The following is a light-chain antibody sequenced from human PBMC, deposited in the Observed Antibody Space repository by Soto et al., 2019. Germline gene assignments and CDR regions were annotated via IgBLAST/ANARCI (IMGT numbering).Light chain of an antibody. CDR1: QGISSW. Sequence: DIQMTQSPSSVSASVGDRVTITCRASQGISSWLAWYQHKPGKVPQILIYAASSLQSGVPSRFSGSGSGTDFTLTISSLQPEDVATYYCQQVNSCPLTFGGWTEVEIK. J-gene: IGKJ4*01. CDR3: QQVNSCPLT. V-gene: IGKV1D-12*01. CDR2: AAS.